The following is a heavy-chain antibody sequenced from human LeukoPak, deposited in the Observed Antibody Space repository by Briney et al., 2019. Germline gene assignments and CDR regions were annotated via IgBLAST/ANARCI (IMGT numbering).Heavy chain of an antibody. V-gene: IGHV4-39*07. CDR2: VYDSGIT. Sequence: SETPSLTCAVSGGSISGSSYFWGWIRQPPGKGLEWIGSVYDSGITYYSPSLKSRVTISVDTSHNQFSLKLTSVTAADTAVYYCAKSGRIRGPTGLGYNWFDSWGQGSLVTISS. CDR1: GGSISGSSYF. CDR3: AKSGRIRGPTGLGYNWFDS. D-gene: IGHD3-10*01. J-gene: IGHJ5*01.